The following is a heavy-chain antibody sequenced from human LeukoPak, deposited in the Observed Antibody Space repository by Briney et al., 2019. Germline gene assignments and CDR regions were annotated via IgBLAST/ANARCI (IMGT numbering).Heavy chain of an antibody. CDR1: GYSISSGYY. J-gene: IGHJ6*03. CDR2: IYHSGST. D-gene: IGHD5-24*01. Sequence: PSETLSLTCTVSGYSISSGYYWGWIRQPPGKGLEWIGSIYHSGSTYYNPSLKSRVTISVDTSKNQFSLKLSSVTAADTAVYYCARDRMVEMATISSYYYYYYMDVWGKGTTVTISS. V-gene: IGHV4-38-2*02. CDR3: ARDRMVEMATISSYYYYYYMDV.